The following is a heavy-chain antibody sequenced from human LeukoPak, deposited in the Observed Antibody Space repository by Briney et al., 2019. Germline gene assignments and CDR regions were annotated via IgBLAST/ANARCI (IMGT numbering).Heavy chain of an antibody. J-gene: IGHJ4*02. CDR2: INPSGGST. CDR3: ARASAPDIVVVVAATHFDY. Sequence: ASVKVSCKASGYTFTGYYMHWVRQAPGQGLEWMGIINPSGGSTSYAQKFQGRVTISVDTSKNQFSLKLSSVTAADTAVYYCARASAPDIVVVVAATHFDYWGQGTLVTVSS. CDR1: GYTFTGYY. D-gene: IGHD2-15*01. V-gene: IGHV1-46*01.